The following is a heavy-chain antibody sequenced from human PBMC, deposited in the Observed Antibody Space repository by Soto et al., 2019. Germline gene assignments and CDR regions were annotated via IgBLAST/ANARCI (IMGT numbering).Heavy chain of an antibody. J-gene: IGHJ4*01. Sequence: QVRLVESGGGVVQPGRSVRLSCVASGFTFSNYGIHWVRQAPGKGLEWVAVISSDRTISYYANSVEGRFIISRDNSKNTLYLQLDSLSPEDTAMYYCAIEVAVAGDFDYWGLGTRVTVS. CDR3: AIEVAVAGDFDY. V-gene: IGHV3-30*03. CDR2: ISSDRTIS. CDR1: GFTFSNYG. D-gene: IGHD6-19*01.